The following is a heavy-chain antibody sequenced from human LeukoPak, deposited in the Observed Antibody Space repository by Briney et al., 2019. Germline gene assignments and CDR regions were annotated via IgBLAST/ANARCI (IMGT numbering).Heavy chain of an antibody. J-gene: IGHJ3*02. Sequence: PGGSLRLSCAASGFTFSSYGISWVRQAPGKGLEWVSAISASGGTTYYADSVKGRFTISRDNSKNTLYLQMISLRAEDTAVYYCARVTAAAGYAFDIWGQGTMVTVSS. V-gene: IGHV3-23*01. CDR1: GFTFSSYG. CDR3: ARVTAAAGYAFDI. CDR2: ISASGGTT. D-gene: IGHD6-13*01.